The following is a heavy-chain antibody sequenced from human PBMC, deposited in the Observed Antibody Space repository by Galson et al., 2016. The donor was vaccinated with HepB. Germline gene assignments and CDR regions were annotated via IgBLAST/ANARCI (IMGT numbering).Heavy chain of an antibody. D-gene: IGHD3-16*02. CDR2: VPNIGNT. V-gene: IGHV4-4*02. CDR3: TRESGAFVPFGY. J-gene: IGHJ4*02. CDR1: GGSISNSNW. Sequence: SETLSLTCGVSGGSISNSNWWCWVRQPPGKGLEYIGEVPNIGNTHFNSSFESRVSMSFDTSTQEASLRLYSVTAADTAMYFCTRESGAFVPFGYWGQGALVVVSS.